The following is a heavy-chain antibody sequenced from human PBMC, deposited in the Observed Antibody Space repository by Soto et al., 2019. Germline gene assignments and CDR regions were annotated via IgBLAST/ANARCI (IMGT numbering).Heavy chain of an antibody. J-gene: IGHJ6*02. V-gene: IGHV3-30*18. CDR2: ISYDGSNK. Sequence: PGGSLRLSCAASGFTFSSYGMHWVRQAPGKGLEWVAVISYDGSNKYYADSVKGRFTISRDNSKNTLYLQMNSLRAEDTAVYYCAKGLLPYSSGWPIYYGMDVWGQGTTVTVPS. D-gene: IGHD6-19*01. CDR3: AKGLLPYSSGWPIYYGMDV. CDR1: GFTFSSYG.